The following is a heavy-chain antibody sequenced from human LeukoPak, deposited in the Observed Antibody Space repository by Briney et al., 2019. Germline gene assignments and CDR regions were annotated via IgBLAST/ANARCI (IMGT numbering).Heavy chain of an antibody. J-gene: IGHJ4*02. CDR3: ASPKGGRYHEGFDY. CDR2: VSDSGGNT. V-gene: IGHV3-23*01. CDR1: GFTLSNYA. Sequence: PGGSLRLSCAASGFTLSNYAMSWVRQAPGKGLEWVSAVSDSGGNTYYADSVKGRFTISRDNSKNRLYLQMNSLRAEDTAVYYCASPKGGRYHEGFDYWGQGTLVTVSS. D-gene: IGHD1-26*01.